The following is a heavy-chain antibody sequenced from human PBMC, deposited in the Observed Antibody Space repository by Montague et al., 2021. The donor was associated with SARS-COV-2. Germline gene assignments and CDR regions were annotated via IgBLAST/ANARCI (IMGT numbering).Heavy chain of an antibody. J-gene: IGHJ4*02. CDR3: ATSRGYSGYDDIFDY. D-gene: IGHD5-12*01. V-gene: IGHV4-31*03. CDR1: GGSISSSGYY. Sequence: TLSLTCSVPGGSISSSGYYWSWIRQHPGKGLEWIGRIYYFGSTHYNPSFKSRATISEDTSKNQFSLKLTSVTAADTAVYYCATSRGYSGYDDIFDYWGQGTLVTVSS. CDR2: IYYFGST.